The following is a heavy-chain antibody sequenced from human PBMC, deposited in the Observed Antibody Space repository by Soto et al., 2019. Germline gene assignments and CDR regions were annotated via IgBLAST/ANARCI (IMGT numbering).Heavy chain of an antibody. Sequence: QVQLVQSGAEVKKPGSSVKVSCKASGGTFSSYAISWVRQAPGQGLEWMGGIIPIFGTANYAQKFQGRVTITADESTSTAYVELSSLRSEDTAVYYCARGVITTSYGDYYGMDVWGQGTTVTVSS. J-gene: IGHJ6*02. CDR3: ARGVITTSYGDYYGMDV. CDR1: GGTFSSYA. CDR2: IIPIFGTA. V-gene: IGHV1-69*01. D-gene: IGHD3-22*01.